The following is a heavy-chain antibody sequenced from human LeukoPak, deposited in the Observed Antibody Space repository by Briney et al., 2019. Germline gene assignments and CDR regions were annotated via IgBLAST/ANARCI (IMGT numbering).Heavy chain of an antibody. J-gene: IGHJ4*02. Sequence: GGSLRLSCAASGFTFSSYSMNWVRQAPGKGLEWVSGISHSGGSIYYADSVKGRFTISSDNSKNTLYLQMDRLRVEDTAVYYCAKALDYWGQGTLVTVSS. CDR2: ISHSGGSI. V-gene: IGHV3-23*01. CDR1: GFTFSSYS. CDR3: AKALDY.